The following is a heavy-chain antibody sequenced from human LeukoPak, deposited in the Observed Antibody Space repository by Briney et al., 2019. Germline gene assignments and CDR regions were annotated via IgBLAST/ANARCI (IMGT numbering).Heavy chain of an antibody. CDR2: MNPNSGNT. J-gene: IGHJ4*02. Sequence: ASVKVSCKASGYSFTSYDINWVRQATGQGLEWMGWMNPNSGNTGYAQKFQGRVTMTRNTSISTAYMELSSLRSEDTAVYYCARGRLHDYGDYDNWGQGTLVTVSS. CDR3: ARGRLHDYGDYDN. V-gene: IGHV1-8*01. CDR1: GYSFTSYD. D-gene: IGHD4-17*01.